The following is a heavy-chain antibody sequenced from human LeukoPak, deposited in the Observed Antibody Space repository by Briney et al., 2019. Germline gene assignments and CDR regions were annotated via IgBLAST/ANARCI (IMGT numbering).Heavy chain of an antibody. Sequence: ASVKVSCKVSGYTLTELSMHWVRQAPGKGLEWMGGFDPEDGETIYAQKFQGRVTMTEDTSTDTAYMELSSLRSEDTAVYYCATYDIAVAGTGFDYWGQGTLVTVSP. CDR2: FDPEDGET. V-gene: IGHV1-24*01. D-gene: IGHD6-19*01. CDR3: ATYDIAVAGTGFDY. J-gene: IGHJ4*02. CDR1: GYTLTELS.